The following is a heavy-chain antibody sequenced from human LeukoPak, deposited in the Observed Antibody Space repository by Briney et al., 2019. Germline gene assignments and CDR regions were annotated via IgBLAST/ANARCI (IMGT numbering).Heavy chain of an antibody. CDR2: INAGNGNT. V-gene: IGHV1-3*01. J-gene: IGHJ5*02. D-gene: IGHD6-19*01. CDR1: GFAFSSYA. CDR3: ARRGRIAVAGGNWFDP. Sequence: GGSLRLSCAASGFAFSSYAMHWVRQAPGQRLEWMGWINAGNGNTKYSQKFQGRVTITRDTSASTAYMELSSLRSEDTAVYYCARRGRIAVAGGNWFDPWGQGTLVTVSS.